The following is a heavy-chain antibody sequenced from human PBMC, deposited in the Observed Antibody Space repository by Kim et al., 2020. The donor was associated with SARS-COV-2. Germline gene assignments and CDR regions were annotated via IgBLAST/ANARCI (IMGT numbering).Heavy chain of an antibody. D-gene: IGHD6-6*01. CDR3: ARESGIAARPRFDY. Sequence: GGSLRLSCAASGFTFSSYAMHWVRQAPGKGLEWVAVISYDGSNKYYADSVKGRFTISRDNSKNTLYLQMNSLRAEDTAVYYCARESGIAARPRFDYWGQG. J-gene: IGHJ4*02. CDR1: GFTFSSYA. V-gene: IGHV3-30*04. CDR2: ISYDGSNK.